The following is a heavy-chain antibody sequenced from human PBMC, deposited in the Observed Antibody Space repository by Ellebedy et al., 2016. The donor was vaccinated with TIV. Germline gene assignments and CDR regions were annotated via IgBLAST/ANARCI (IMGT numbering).Heavy chain of an antibody. V-gene: IGHV3-23*01. CDR2: IIGSGGST. CDR1: GFTFSSYA. CDR3: ARADRYPGGAADY. D-gene: IGHD4-23*01. Sequence: GGSLRLSCAASGFTFSSYAMSWVRQAPGKGLEWVSAIIGSGGSTYYADSVKGRFTISRDNSKNTLYLQMNSLRAEDTAVYYCARADRYPGGAADYWGQGTLVTVSS. J-gene: IGHJ4*02.